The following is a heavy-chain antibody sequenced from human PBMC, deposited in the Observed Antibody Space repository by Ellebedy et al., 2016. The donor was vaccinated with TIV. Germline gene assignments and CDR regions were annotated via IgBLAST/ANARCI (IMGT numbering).Heavy chain of an antibody. CDR3: ARGGWYKDY. V-gene: IGHV4-59*01. J-gene: IGHJ4*02. D-gene: IGHD6-19*01. CDR2: IYYSGTA. Sequence: SETLSLXXTVSGGSISSYYWSWIRQPPGKGLEWIGYIYYSGTANYNPSLKSRVTISLDTSKNQFSLHLRSVTAADTAVYYCARGGWYKDYWGRGTLVTVSS. CDR1: GGSISSYY.